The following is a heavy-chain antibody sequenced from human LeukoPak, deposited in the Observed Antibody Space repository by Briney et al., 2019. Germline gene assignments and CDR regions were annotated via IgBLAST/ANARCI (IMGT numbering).Heavy chain of an antibody. CDR2: IYYSGST. Sequence: SETLSLTCTVSGGSISSYYWTWIRQPPGKGLEWIGYIYYSGSTNYNPSLKSRVTISVDTSKNQFSLKLNSVTAADTAVYYCARDSSSWYGGWFDPWSQGTLVTVSS. CDR3: ARDSSSWYGGWFDP. D-gene: IGHD6-13*01. V-gene: IGHV4-59*01. J-gene: IGHJ5*02. CDR1: GGSISSYY.